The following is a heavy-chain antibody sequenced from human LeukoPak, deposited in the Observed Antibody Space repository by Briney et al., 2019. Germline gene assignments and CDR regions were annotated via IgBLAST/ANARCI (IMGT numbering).Heavy chain of an antibody. J-gene: IGHJ4*02. D-gene: IGHD3-10*01. CDR2: ISGSGGST. CDR1: GFTFSSYA. Sequence: PGGSLRLSCAASGFTFSSYAMSWVRQAPGKGLEWVSAISGSGGSTYYADSVKGRFTISRDNPRNTLYLQMNNLRAEDTAVYYCAKATAYYYGSGSYFFDYWGQGTLVTVSS. CDR3: AKATAYYYGSGSYFFDY. V-gene: IGHV3-23*01.